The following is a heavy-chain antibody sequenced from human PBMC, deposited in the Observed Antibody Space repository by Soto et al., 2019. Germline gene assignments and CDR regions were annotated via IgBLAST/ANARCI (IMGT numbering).Heavy chain of an antibody. CDR2: IRSKAYGGTT. D-gene: IGHD5-18*01. CDR1: GFTFGDYA. CDR3: TRDGYSYGTYYYYGMDV. Sequence: GGSLRLSCTASGFTFGDYAMSWFRQAPGKGLEWVGFIRSKAYGGTTEYAASVKGRFTISRDGSKSIAYLQMNSLKTEDTAVYYCTRDGYSYGTYYYYGMDVSGQGTTVTVSS. V-gene: IGHV3-49*01. J-gene: IGHJ6*02.